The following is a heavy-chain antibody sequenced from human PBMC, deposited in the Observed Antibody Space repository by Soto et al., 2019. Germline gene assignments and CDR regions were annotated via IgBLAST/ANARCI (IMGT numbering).Heavy chain of an antibody. Sequence: ASVKGSCKASGYTFIKYALHWVRQAPGQRLDWIGRINAGNGNTKYSQKFQGRVTITRDTSASTAYMELSSLRSEDTAIYYCARSEINYSRFDSWGQGTLVTVSS. D-gene: IGHD2-21*01. J-gene: IGHJ4*02. CDR2: INAGNGNT. CDR3: ARSEINYSRFDS. CDR1: GYTFIKYA. V-gene: IGHV1-3*01.